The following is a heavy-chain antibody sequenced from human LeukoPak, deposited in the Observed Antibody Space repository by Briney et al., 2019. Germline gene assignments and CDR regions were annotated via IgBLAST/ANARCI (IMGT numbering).Heavy chain of an antibody. CDR2: IYHSGST. CDR3: ARDKPGSGSYYNYYYMDV. Sequence: PSGTLSLTCAVSGGSISSSNWWSWVCQPPGKGLEWIGEIYHSGSTNYNPSLKSRVTISVDKSKNQFSLKLSSVTAADTAVYYCARDKPGSGSYYNYYYMDVWGKGTTVTVSS. D-gene: IGHD3-10*01. CDR1: GGSISSSNW. J-gene: IGHJ6*03. V-gene: IGHV4-4*02.